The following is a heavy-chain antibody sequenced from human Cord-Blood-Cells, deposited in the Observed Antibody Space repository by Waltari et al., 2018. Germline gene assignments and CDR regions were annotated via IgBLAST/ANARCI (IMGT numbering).Heavy chain of an antibody. J-gene: IGHJ5*02. D-gene: IGHD6-13*01. CDR1: GGSFSGYY. CDR2: INHSGST. V-gene: IGHV4-34*01. CDR3: ARQKDREAAAPRGFDP. Sequence: QVQLQQWGAGLLKPSETLSLTCAVYGGSFSGYYWSWIRQPPGKGLEWIGEINHSGSTTYNPSLQSRVTISVDTAKNQFSLKLSSVTAADTAVYYCARQKDREAAAPRGFDPWGQGTLVTVSS.